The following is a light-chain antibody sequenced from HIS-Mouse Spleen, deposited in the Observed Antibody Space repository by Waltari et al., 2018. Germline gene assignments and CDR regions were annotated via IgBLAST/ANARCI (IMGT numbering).Light chain of an antibody. Sequence: SSELTQDPAVSVALGQTVRITCQGDSLRSDYVSWYQQKPGQAPVLVIYGKNNRPSGIPDRFSGSSSGNTASLTITGAQAEDEADYYCNSRDSSGNHVVFGGGTKLTVL. CDR1: SLRSDY. J-gene: IGLJ2*01. V-gene: IGLV3-19*01. CDR2: GKN. CDR3: NSRDSSGNHVV.